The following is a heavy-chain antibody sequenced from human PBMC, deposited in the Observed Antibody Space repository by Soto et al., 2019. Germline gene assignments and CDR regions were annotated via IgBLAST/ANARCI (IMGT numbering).Heavy chain of an antibody. J-gene: IGHJ5*02. CDR2: INHSGST. V-gene: IGHV4-34*01. D-gene: IGHD6-19*01. CDR1: GGSFSGYY. CDR3: ASEPTYSSGWYWFDP. Sequence: SETLSLTCAVYGGSFSGYYWSWIRQPPGKGLEWIGEINHSGSTNYNPSLKSRVTISVDTSKNQFSLKLSSVTAADTAVYYCASEPTYSSGWYWFDPWGQGTLVTVSS.